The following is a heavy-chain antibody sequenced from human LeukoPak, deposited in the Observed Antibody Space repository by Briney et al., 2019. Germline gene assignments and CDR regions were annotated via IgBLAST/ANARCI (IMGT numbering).Heavy chain of an antibody. V-gene: IGHV1-46*01. Sequence: ASVKVSCKASGYTFTSNYIHWVRQAPGQGLEWMGMIYPRDGSTIYSQNFQGRVTMTEDTSADTAYMELSSLRSEDTAVYFCATGDRSSTSTGGMDVWGQGTTVIVSS. CDR2: IYPRDGST. J-gene: IGHJ6*02. CDR1: GYTFTSNY. D-gene: IGHD2-2*01. CDR3: ATGDRSSTSTGGMDV.